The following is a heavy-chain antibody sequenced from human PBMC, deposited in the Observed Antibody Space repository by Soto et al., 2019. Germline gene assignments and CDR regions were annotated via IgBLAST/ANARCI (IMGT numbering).Heavy chain of an antibody. J-gene: IGHJ6*02. D-gene: IGHD1-26*01. V-gene: IGHV3-74*02. CDR1: GFTFSSYW. CDR3: VSDLSGGADV. CDR2: MNEDGGTT. Sequence: EVQLVESGGGLVRPGGSLRLSCAASGFTFSSYWMHWVRQAPGKGLVWVSRMNEDGGTTDYADSVKGRFTISRDNAKNKLYLQMKSLRVEDTAVYDCVSDLSGGADVWGQGTTVTVSS.